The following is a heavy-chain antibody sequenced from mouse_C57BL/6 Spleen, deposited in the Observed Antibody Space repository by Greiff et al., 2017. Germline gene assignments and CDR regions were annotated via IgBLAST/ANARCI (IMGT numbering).Heavy chain of an antibody. Sequence: EVKLMESGGGLVKPGGSLKLSCAASGFTFSSYAMSWVRQTPEKRLEWVATISDGGSYTYYPDNVKGRFTISRDNAKNNLYLQMSHLKSEYTAMYYCARDGSYSNYVSWFAYWGQGTLVTVSA. CDR2: ISDGGSYT. D-gene: IGHD2-5*01. V-gene: IGHV5-4*01. CDR3: ARDGSYSNYVSWFAY. CDR1: GFTFSSYA. J-gene: IGHJ3*01.